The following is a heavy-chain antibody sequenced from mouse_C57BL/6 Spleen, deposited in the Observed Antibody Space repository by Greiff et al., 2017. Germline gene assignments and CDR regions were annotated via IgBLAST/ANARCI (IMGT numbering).Heavy chain of an antibody. CDR3: ARNSKAFDY. Sequence: QVQLKESGAELVKPGASVKMSCKASGYTFTTYPIEWMKQNHGKSLEWIGNFHPYNDDTKYNEKFKGQATLTGEKSSSTFYVKLRRLTSDDSAVYYCARNSKAFDYWGQGTTLTVAS. D-gene: IGHD2-5*01. CDR2: FHPYNDDT. CDR1: GYTFTTYP. V-gene: IGHV1-47*01. J-gene: IGHJ2*01.